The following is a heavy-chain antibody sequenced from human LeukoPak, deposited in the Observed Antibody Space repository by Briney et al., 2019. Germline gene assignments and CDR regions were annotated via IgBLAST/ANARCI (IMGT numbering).Heavy chain of an antibody. J-gene: IGHJ3*02. CDR1: GDSFSSVTDY. V-gene: IGHV4-39*07. Sequence: PSETLSLTCTVSGDSFSSVTDYWTWIRQPPGKGLEWIASGDYSGGTYYNPSLKSRVTISVDTSKNQFSLKLSSVTAADTAVYYCARGPGAEMTTVTTDIAFDIWGQGTMVTVSS. D-gene: IGHD4-17*01. CDR3: ARGPGAEMTTVTTDIAFDI. CDR2: GDYSGGT.